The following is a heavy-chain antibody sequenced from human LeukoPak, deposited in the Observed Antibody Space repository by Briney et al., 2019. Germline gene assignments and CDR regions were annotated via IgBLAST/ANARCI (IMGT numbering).Heavy chain of an antibody. CDR3: ARGYCSGGSCYPFDY. CDR1: GGTFSSYA. V-gene: IGHV1-69*04. Sequence: GASVKVSCKASGGTFSSYATSWVRQAPGQGLEWMGRIIPIFGIANYAQKFQGRVTITADKSTSTAYMELSSLRSEDTAVYYCARGYCSGGSCYPFDYWGQGTLVTVSS. J-gene: IGHJ4*02. D-gene: IGHD2-15*01. CDR2: IIPIFGIA.